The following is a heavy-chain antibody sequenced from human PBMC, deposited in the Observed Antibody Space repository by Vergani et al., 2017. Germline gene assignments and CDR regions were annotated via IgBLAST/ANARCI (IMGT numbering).Heavy chain of an antibody. V-gene: IGHV1-24*01. CDR2: FDPEHGEV. J-gene: IGHJ4*02. CDR3: AIVTDYYDGSGYYLDY. D-gene: IGHD3-22*01. Sequence: QVQLVQSGSEVRKPGASVKVSCQVSGYSLTELTIHWVRQDPGKVLEWRGGFDPEHGEVTFAHHIQGRVTMTEDRSTDTAYMELSSLRPEDTALYYCAIVTDYYDGSGYYLDYWGQGTLVTVSS. CDR1: GYSLTELT.